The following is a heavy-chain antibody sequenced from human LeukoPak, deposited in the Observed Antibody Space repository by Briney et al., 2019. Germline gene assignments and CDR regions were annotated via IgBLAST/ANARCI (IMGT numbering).Heavy chain of an antibody. J-gene: IGHJ3*02. CDR1: AFSFSNYN. CDR2: ITSSGSYI. CDR3: ARARAPVTRISSFDI. D-gene: IGHD4-17*01. V-gene: IGHV3-21*01. Sequence: GGSLRLSCAASAFSFSNYNMNWVRQAPGKGLEWVSSITSSGSYIYYADSVKGRFTISRDNAKNSLYLQLNSLRAGDTAVYYCARARAPVTRISSFDIWGQGTMVTVSS.